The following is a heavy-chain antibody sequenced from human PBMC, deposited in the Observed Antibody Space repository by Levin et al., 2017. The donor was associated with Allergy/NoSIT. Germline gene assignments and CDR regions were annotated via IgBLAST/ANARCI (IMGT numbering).Heavy chain of an antibody. V-gene: IGHV3-53*01. Sequence: GGSLRLSCAASGFTVSSNYMSWVRQAPGKGLEWVSVIYSGGSTYYADSVKGRFTISRDNSKNTLYLQMNSLRAEDTAVYYCARDEGYSSGWFDAFDIWGQGTMVTVSS. D-gene: IGHD6-19*01. CDR3: ARDEGYSSGWFDAFDI. CDR1: GFTVSSNY. J-gene: IGHJ3*02. CDR2: IYSGGST.